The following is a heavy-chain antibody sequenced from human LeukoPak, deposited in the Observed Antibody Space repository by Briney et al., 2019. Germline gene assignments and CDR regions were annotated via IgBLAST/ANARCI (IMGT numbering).Heavy chain of an antibody. J-gene: IGHJ5*02. Sequence: ASVKVSCKASGYTFTSYGISWVRQAPGQGLEWMGWISAYNGNTNYAQKLQGRVTMTTDTSKSTAYMELRSLRSDDTAVYYCARSNGGDIVVGNWFDPWGQGTLVTVSS. CDR1: GYTFTSYG. CDR2: ISAYNGNT. V-gene: IGHV1-18*01. CDR3: ARSNGGDIVVGNWFDP. D-gene: IGHD2-15*01.